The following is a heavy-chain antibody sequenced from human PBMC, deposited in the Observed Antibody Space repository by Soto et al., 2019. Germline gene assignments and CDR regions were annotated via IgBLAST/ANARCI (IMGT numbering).Heavy chain of an antibody. CDR3: SIGRCPPTRATFGGGDNYSGMDV. D-gene: IGHD3-3*01. J-gene: IGHJ6*02. V-gene: IGHV4-34*01. Sequence: QVQLQQWGAGLLKPSETLSLSCAVYGGSFRGPYWSWIRQPPGKGLEWIGEITRGGSTSQHPSLKMRFTISVDGSQNQFTLKLSSWTAASTAVYYCSIGRCPPTRATFGGGDNYSGMDVWGQGTAVTVPS. CDR1: GGSFRGPY. CDR2: ITRGGST.